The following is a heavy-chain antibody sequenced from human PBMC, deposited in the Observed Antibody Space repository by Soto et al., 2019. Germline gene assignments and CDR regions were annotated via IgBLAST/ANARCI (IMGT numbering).Heavy chain of an antibody. J-gene: IGHJ4*02. D-gene: IGHD1-26*01. CDR3: ARHAAMGVRDFDY. Sequence: SETLSLTCTVSGGSISSYYWSWIRQPPGKGLEWIGYIYYSGSTNYNPSLKSRVTISVDTSKNQFSLKLSSVTAADTAVYYCARHAAMGVRDFDYWGQGTLVTVSS. CDR2: IYYSGST. V-gene: IGHV4-59*08. CDR1: GGSISSYY.